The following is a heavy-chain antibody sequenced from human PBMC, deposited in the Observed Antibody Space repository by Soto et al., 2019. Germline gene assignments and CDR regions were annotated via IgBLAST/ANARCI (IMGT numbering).Heavy chain of an antibody. D-gene: IGHD3-10*01. J-gene: IGHJ5*02. CDR3: AHRVNMARGPYNYFGP. V-gene: IGHV2-5*01. CDR2: IYWKDEK. Sequence: SGPTLVNPTQTLTLTCSFSGFSLTTGVGVGWIRQPPGKALEWLAIIYWKDEKLYNHSLKTRLTITKDTSTNQVVLTVTDMDPVDTATYYCAHRVNMARGPYNYFGPWGQGTLVTVSS. CDR1: GFSLTTGVG.